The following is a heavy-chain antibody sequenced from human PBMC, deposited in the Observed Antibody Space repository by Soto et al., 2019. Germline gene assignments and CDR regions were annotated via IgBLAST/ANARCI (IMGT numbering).Heavy chain of an antibody. V-gene: IGHV1-58*01. CDR2: IVVGSGNT. D-gene: IGHD3-10*01. CDR3: AATYGSGSYYHYYGMDV. CDR1: GFTFTSSA. J-gene: IGHJ6*02. Sequence: ASVKVSCKASGFTFTSSAVQWVRQARGQRLEWIGWIVVGSGNTNYAQKFQERVTITRDMSTSTAYMELSSLRSEDTAVYYCAATYGSGSYYHYYGMDVWGQGTTVTVSS.